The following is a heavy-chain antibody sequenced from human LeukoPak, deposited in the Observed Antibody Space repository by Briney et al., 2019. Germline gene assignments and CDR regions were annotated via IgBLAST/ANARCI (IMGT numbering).Heavy chain of an antibody. Sequence: SETLSLTCTVSGGSINSYLWSWIRQPPGKGLEWIGFIYDSGSTNYNPSLKSRVTISVDTSKNQFSLRLSSVTAADTAVYYCARDNYYGSGSRGPYYYYGMDVWGQGTTVTVSS. V-gene: IGHV4-59*12. D-gene: IGHD3-10*01. CDR1: GGSINSYL. J-gene: IGHJ6*02. CDR2: IYDSGST. CDR3: ARDNYYGSGSRGPYYYYGMDV.